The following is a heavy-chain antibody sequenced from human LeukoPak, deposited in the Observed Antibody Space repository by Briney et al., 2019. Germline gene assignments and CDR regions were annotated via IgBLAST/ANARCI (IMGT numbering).Heavy chain of an antibody. Sequence: ASVKVSCTASGYTFTSYGISLVRQAPGQGLEWMGWISAYNGNTNYAQKLQGRVTMTTDTSTSTAYLELRSLRSDDTAVYYCAREPGIAVAGTFGYWGQGTLVTVSS. CDR1: GYTFTSYG. J-gene: IGHJ4*02. D-gene: IGHD6-19*01. CDR3: AREPGIAVAGTFGY. CDR2: ISAYNGNT. V-gene: IGHV1-18*01.